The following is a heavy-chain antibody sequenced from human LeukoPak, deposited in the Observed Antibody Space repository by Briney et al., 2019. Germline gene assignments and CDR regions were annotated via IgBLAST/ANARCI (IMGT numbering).Heavy chain of an antibody. CDR3: AREIEYCSGGSCQYYFDY. D-gene: IGHD2-15*01. J-gene: IGHJ4*02. V-gene: IGHV4-38-2*02. CDR2: IYHSGST. CDR1: GGSISSGYY. Sequence: PSETLSLTCTVSGGSISSGYYWGWIRQPPGKGLEWIGSIYHSGSTYYNPSLKSRVTISVDTSKNQFSLKLSSVTAADTAVYYCAREIEYCSGGSCQYYFDYWGQGTLVTVSS.